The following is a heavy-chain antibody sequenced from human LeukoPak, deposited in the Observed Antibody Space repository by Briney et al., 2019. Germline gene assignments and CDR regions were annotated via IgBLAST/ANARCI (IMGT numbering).Heavy chain of an antibody. Sequence: GGSLRLSCAASGFTFSSYAMSWVRQAPGKGLEWVSAISGSGGSTYYADSVKGRFTISRDNSKNTLYLQMNSLRAENTAVYYCARAHIAAAGWDDNWFDPWGQGTLVTVSS. V-gene: IGHV3-23*01. D-gene: IGHD6-13*01. CDR2: ISGSGGST. CDR3: ARAHIAAAGWDDNWFDP. J-gene: IGHJ5*02. CDR1: GFTFSSYA.